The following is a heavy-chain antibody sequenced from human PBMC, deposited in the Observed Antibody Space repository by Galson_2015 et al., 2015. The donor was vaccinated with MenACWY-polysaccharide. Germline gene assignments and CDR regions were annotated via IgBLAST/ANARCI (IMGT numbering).Heavy chain of an antibody. J-gene: IGHJ6*02. Sequence: SLRLSCAASGFTSSSYEMNWVRQAPGKGLEWVSYISSSGSTKWYVDSVRGRFTISRDNAKNSLYLQMNSLRAEDTAVYYCSRDPRGRDVWGQGTTVSVSS. CDR3: SRDPRGRDV. CDR1: GFTSSSYE. CDR2: ISSSGSTK. V-gene: IGHV3-48*03.